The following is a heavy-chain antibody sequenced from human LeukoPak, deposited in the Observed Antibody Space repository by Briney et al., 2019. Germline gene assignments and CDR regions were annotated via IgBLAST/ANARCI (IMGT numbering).Heavy chain of an antibody. CDR3: ERDGGTIHYFDY. D-gene: IGHD2-21*01. CDR1: GFSFSIYT. V-gene: IGHV3-30-3*01. CDR2: ISFDGGNK. J-gene: IGHJ4*02. Sequence: GGSLRLSCAPSGFSFSIYTIHWGRQAPGKGLEWVAVISFDGGNKYYADSVKGRFTISRDNSKNTLFLQMNSLRVEDTAVYYCERDGGTIHYFDYWGQGTLVTVSS.